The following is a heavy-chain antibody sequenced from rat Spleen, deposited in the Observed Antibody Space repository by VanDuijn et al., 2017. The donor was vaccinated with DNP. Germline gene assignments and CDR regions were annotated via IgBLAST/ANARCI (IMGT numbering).Heavy chain of an antibody. Sequence: QVQLKESGPGLVQPSQTLSLTCTVSGFSLTTYNVHWVRQPTGKGLEWMGVIWTDGSTDYNSALKSRLSISRDTSKSQVFLKINSLQTEDTAIYYCTRSDSAIGYWGQGVMVTVSS. D-gene: IGHD1-2*01. CDR3: TRSDSAIGY. CDR1: GFSLTTYN. CDR2: IWTDGST. J-gene: IGHJ2*01. V-gene: IGHV2-30*01.